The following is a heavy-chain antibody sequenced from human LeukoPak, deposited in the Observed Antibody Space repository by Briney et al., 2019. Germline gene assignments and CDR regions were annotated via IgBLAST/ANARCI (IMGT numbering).Heavy chain of an antibody. CDR3: ARSLHIVVVTAILFSGY. V-gene: IGHV1-2*02. CDR1: RYTFTGYY. J-gene: IGHJ4*02. D-gene: IGHD2-21*02. Sequence: ASVKVSCKASRYTFTGYYMHWVRQAPGQGLEWMGWINPNSGGTNYAQKFQGRVTMTRDTSISTAYMELSRLRSDDTAVYYCARSLHIVVVTAILFSGYWGQGTLVTVSS. CDR2: INPNSGGT.